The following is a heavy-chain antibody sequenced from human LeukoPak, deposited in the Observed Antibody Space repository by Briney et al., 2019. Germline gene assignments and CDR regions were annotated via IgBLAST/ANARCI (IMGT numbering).Heavy chain of an antibody. J-gene: IGHJ5*02. V-gene: IGHV4-59*01. D-gene: IGHD2-2*01. CDR1: GGSIGSYY. Sequence: KTSETLSLNCTVSGGSIGSYYWSWIRQPPGKGLEWIGYIYYSGSTNYNPSLKSQVTISVDTSKNQFSLKLSSVTAADTAVYYCARADIVVVPAARGVWFDPWGQGTLVTVSS. CDR2: IYYSGST. CDR3: ARADIVVVPAARGVWFDP.